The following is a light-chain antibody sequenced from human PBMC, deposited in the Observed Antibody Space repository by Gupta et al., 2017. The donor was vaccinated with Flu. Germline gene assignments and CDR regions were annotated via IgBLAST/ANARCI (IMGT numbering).Light chain of an antibody. V-gene: IGKV4-1*01. CDR1: RSGVYSANKKNY. CDR3: QQDYSTPWT. Sequence: SRGARATINCKSSRSGVYSANKKNYLAGYQQKPGQPPKLLIYWASTRESGVPDRFSGRGSGTDFTLTISSLQAEDVAVYYCQQDYSTPWTFGQGTKVEIK. CDR2: WAS. J-gene: IGKJ1*01.